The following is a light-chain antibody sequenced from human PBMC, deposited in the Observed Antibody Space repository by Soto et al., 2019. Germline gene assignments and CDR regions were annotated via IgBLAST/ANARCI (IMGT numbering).Light chain of an antibody. Sequence: EIMLTQSPATLSLCPGERATLSCRASQSVSSYLAWYQQKPGQAPRLLIYDASNRATGVPARFSGSGSGTDFTLTISSLEPEDFAVYYCQQRSNWPLTFGGGTKVEIK. J-gene: IGKJ4*01. CDR3: QQRSNWPLT. CDR2: DAS. V-gene: IGKV3-11*01. CDR1: QSVSSY.